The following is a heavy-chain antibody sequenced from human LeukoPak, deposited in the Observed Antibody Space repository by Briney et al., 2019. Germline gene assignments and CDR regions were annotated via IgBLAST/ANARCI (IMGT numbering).Heavy chain of an antibody. D-gene: IGHD1-1*01. Sequence: PSETLSLTCAVSGGSISSYYWSWIRQPPGKGLEWIGYIYYSGSTNYNPSLKSRVTISVDTSKNQFSLKLSSVTAADTAVYYCARVSLGATTGPNWFDPWGQGTLVTVSS. CDR2: IYYSGST. CDR3: ARVSLGATTGPNWFDP. V-gene: IGHV4-59*01. J-gene: IGHJ5*02. CDR1: GGSISSYY.